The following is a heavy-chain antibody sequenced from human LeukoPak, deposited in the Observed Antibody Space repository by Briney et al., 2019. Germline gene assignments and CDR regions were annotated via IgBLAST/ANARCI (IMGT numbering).Heavy chain of an antibody. Sequence: GESLKISCKGSGYSFTSYWIGWVRQMPGKGLKWMGIIYPGDSDTRYSPSFQGQVTISADKSISTAYLQWSSLKATDTAMYYCASPGFYDSSGYSPGVCYWGQGTLGTVSS. D-gene: IGHD3-22*01. V-gene: IGHV5-51*01. J-gene: IGHJ4*02. CDR1: GYSFTSYW. CDR3: ASPGFYDSSGYSPGVCY. CDR2: IYPGDSDT.